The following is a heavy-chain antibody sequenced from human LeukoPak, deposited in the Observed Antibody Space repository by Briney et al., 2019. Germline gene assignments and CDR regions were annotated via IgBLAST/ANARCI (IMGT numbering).Heavy chain of an antibody. CDR1: GSTFGTSA. V-gene: IGHV1-58*01. D-gene: IGHD3-3*01. J-gene: IGHJ4*02. CDR2: IVVGSGNT. CDR3: AAGGTIWDFDY. Sequence: SVKVSCKASGSTFGTSAVQWVRQARGQGLEWTAWIVVGSGNTNYAQRFQERVTITRDMSTRTVYMELTGLRSDDTAVYYCAAGGTIWDFDYWGQGTLVTVSS.